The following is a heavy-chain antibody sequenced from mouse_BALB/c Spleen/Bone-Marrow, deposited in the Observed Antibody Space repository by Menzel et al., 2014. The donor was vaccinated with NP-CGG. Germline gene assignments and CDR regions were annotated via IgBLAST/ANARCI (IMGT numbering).Heavy chain of an antibody. Sequence: QVQLQQSGTEVVRPGASVKLSCKASGYSFTTYWMNWVKQRPGQGLVWIGMIHPSDSETRLNQKFKDKATLTVDKSSSTAYMQLNSPTSEDSAVYYCAREKVYYGISWFAYWGQGTLVTVSA. J-gene: IGHJ3*01. V-gene: IGHV1-61*01. CDR1: GYSFTTYW. CDR2: IHPSDSET. D-gene: IGHD2-1*01. CDR3: AREKVYYGISWFAY.